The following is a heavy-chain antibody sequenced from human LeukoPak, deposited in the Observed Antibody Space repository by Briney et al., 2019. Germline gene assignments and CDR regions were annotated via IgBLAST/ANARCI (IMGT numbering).Heavy chain of an antibody. Sequence: SETLSLTCTVSGGSISSGSYYWSWIRQPAGKGLEWIGRIYTSGSTNYNPSLKSRVTISVDTSKNQLSLRLGSVTAADTALYYCTRDRGKWPHDAFDVWGQGTMVTVSS. V-gene: IGHV4-61*02. CDR1: GGSISSGSYY. J-gene: IGHJ3*01. CDR2: IYTSGST. CDR3: TRDRGKWPHDAFDV. D-gene: IGHD5-12*01.